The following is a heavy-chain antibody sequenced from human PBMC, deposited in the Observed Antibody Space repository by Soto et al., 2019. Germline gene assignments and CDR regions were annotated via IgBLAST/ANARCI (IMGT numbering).Heavy chain of an antibody. D-gene: IGHD2-21*02. CDR1: GGSISSSSYY. CDR2: IYYSGST. J-gene: IGHJ6*02. Sequence: SETLSLTCTVSGGSISSSSYYWGWIRQPPGKGLEWIGSIYYSGSTYYNPSLKSRVTISGDTSKNRFSLKLSSVTAADTAVYYCARPGGEGGGNSEGYYYYGMDVWGQGTTVTVSS. CDR3: ARPGGEGGGNSEGYYYYGMDV. V-gene: IGHV4-39*01.